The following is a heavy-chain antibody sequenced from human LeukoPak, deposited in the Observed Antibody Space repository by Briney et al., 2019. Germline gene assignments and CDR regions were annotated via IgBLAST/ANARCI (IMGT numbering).Heavy chain of an antibody. D-gene: IGHD2-8*02. CDR1: GFTFSSYW. CDR3: ARDPDCTSDTCYDY. J-gene: IGHJ4*02. Sequence: GGSLRLSCAASGFTFSSYWMSWVRQAPGKGLEWVANIKQDGSEDYYVDSVKGRFTVSRDNAKNSLYLQMNSLRAEDTAVYYCARDPDCTSDTCYDYWGQGTLVAVSS. CDR2: IKQDGSED. V-gene: IGHV3-7*01.